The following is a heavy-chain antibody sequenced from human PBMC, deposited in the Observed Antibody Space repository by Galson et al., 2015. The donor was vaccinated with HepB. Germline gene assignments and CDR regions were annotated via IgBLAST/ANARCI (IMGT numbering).Heavy chain of an antibody. Sequence: SVKVSCKVSGYTLTELSMHWVRQAPGKGLEWMGGFDPEDGETIYAQKFQGRVTMTEDTSTDTAYMELSSLRSEDTAVYYCATFLRGSYGPLDAFDIWGQGTMVTVSS. CDR1: GYTLTELS. CDR3: ATFLRGSYGPLDAFDI. CDR2: FDPEDGET. V-gene: IGHV1-24*01. D-gene: IGHD1-26*01. J-gene: IGHJ3*02.